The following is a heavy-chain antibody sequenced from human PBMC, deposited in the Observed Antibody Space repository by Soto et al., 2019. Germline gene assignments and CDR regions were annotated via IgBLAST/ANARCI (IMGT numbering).Heavy chain of an antibody. V-gene: IGHV1-18*01. Sequence: ASVKVSCKASGYTFTSYGISWVRQAPGQGLEWMGWISAYNGNTNYAQKLQGRVTMTTDTSTSTAYMELRSLRSDDTAVYYCARDRLLWFGEYRTHNWFDPWGQGTRVTVSS. D-gene: IGHD3-10*01. CDR3: ARDRLLWFGEYRTHNWFDP. J-gene: IGHJ5*02. CDR1: GYTFTSYG. CDR2: ISAYNGNT.